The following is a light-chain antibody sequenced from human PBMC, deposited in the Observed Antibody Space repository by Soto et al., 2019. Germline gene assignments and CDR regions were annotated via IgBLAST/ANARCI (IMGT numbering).Light chain of an antibody. CDR1: SSDVGSYNL. CDR3: CSYAGSSNWV. CDR2: EGS. V-gene: IGLV2-23*01. J-gene: IGLJ3*02. Sequence: QSALTQPASVSGSPGQSITISCTGTSSDVGSYNLVSWYQQHPGKAPKVMIYEGSKRPSGGSNRFSGSKSGNTASLTISGLQVEDEADYYCCSYAGSSNWVFGGGTKVTVL.